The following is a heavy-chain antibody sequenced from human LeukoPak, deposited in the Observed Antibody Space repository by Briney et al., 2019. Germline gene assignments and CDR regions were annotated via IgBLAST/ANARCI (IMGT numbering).Heavy chain of an antibody. CDR2: IRYDGSNK. CDR3: AKETSFRGYYFDY. Sequence: GGSLRLSCAASGFTFSSYGMHWVRQAPGKGLEWVAFIRYDGSNKYYADSVKGRFTISRDNSKNTLYLQMNSLRAEDTAVYYCAKETSFRGYYFDYWGQGTLVTASS. J-gene: IGHJ4*02. D-gene: IGHD1-26*01. CDR1: GFTFSSYG. V-gene: IGHV3-30*02.